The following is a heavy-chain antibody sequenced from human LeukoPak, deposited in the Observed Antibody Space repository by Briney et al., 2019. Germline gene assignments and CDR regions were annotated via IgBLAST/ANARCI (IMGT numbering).Heavy chain of an antibody. CDR2: INPNSGGT. CDR3: ATRGEEVLLDKAAFHI. Sequence: GASVKVSCKASGHTFTDYYMRWVRQAPGQGLECMGWINPNSGGTHYAQKFQGRVTMTRDTSISTAYMDLSRLRSDDTAVYYCATRGEEVLLDKAAFHIWGQGTMVTVSS. J-gene: IGHJ3*02. CDR1: GHTFTDYY. D-gene: IGHD3-10*01. V-gene: IGHV1-2*02.